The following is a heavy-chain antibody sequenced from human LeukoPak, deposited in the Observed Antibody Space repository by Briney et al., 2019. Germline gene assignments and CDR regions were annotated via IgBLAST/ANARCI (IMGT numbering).Heavy chain of an antibody. CDR1: GGSISSYY. V-gene: IGHV4-4*07. D-gene: IGHD3-10*01. CDR3: ARSYTMVRGVSWFDP. J-gene: IGHJ5*02. CDR2: IYTSGST. Sequence: SETLSLTCTVSGGSISSYYWSWIRQPAGKGPEWIGRIYTSGSTNYNPSLKSRVTMSVDTSKNQFSLKLSSVTAADTAVYYCARSYTMVRGVSWFDPWGQGTLVTVSS.